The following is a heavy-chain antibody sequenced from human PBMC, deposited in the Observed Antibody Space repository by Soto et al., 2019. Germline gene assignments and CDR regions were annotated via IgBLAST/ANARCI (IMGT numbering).Heavy chain of an antibody. J-gene: IGHJ4*02. CDR2: IIPIFGTA. Sequence: ASVKVSCKASGGTFSSYSIDWVRQAPVQGIEWMGGIIPIFGTANYAQKFQGRITITADESTSTAYMELRSLRSEDTAMYYCARGVHYDTSGYYYFYWGQGTLVTVSS. V-gene: IGHV1-69*13. CDR1: GGTFSSYS. CDR3: ARGVHYDTSGYYYFY. D-gene: IGHD3-22*01.